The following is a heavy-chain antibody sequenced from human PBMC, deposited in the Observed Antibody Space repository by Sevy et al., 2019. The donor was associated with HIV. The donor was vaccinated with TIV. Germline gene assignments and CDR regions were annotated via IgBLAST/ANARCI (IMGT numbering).Heavy chain of an antibody. CDR1: GFSLTTSD. CDR3: ARGRKTTEEWLEELDYYYGLDV. D-gene: IGHD2-8*01. Sequence: GGSLRLSCAASGFSLTTSDMHWVRQAPGKGLEWVAYVRNDGSNKYYADSVRDRFTISRDSPKNTLYLQMNSLRDEDTGIYDCARGRKTTEEWLEELDYYYGLDVWGQGTTVTVSS. CDR2: VRNDGSNK. J-gene: IGHJ6*02. V-gene: IGHV3-30*02.